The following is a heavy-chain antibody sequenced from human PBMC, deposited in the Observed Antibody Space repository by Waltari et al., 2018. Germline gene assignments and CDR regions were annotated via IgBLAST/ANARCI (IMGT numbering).Heavy chain of an antibody. J-gene: IGHJ4*02. D-gene: IGHD6-19*01. CDR2: INQAGTDK. CDR1: GFTFSPYW. V-gene: IGHV3-7*01. CDR3: ARASAVPGTRDY. Sequence: EVQLVESGGDLVQPGGSLRLSCAASGFTFSPYWIRWMRQAPGKGLEWVANINQAGTDKYYVDSVKGRFTISRDNARNSLYLQMSSLRVEDTAFYYCARASAVPGTRDYWGQGTLVTVSS.